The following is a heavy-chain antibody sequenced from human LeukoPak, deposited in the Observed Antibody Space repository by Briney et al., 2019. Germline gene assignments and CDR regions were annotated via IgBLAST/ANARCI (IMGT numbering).Heavy chain of an antibody. CDR2: IIPIFGTA. V-gene: IGHV1-69*13. Sequence: SVKVSCKASGGTFSGYAISWVRQAPGQGLEWMGGIIPIFGTANYAQKFQGRVTITADESTSTAYMELSSLRSEDTAVYYCARGSVVYCSGGSCERPFFGDYWGQGTLVTVSS. CDR3: ARGSVVYCSGGSCERPFFGDY. D-gene: IGHD2-15*01. J-gene: IGHJ4*02. CDR1: GGTFSGYA.